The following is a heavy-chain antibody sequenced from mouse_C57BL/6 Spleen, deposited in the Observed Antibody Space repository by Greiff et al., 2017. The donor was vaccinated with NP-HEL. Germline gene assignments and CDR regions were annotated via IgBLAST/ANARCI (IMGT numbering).Heavy chain of an antibody. CDR2: IDPSDSYT. CDR3: ARRTTVVLDY. V-gene: IGHV1-69*01. Sequence: QVQLKQPGAELVMPGASVKLSCKASGYTFTSSWMHWVKQRPGQGLEWIGEIDPSDSYTNYNQKFKGKSTLTVDKSSSTAYMQLSSLTSEDSAVYYCARRTTVVLDYWGQGTTLTVSS. CDR1: GYTFTSSW. D-gene: IGHD1-1*01. J-gene: IGHJ2*01.